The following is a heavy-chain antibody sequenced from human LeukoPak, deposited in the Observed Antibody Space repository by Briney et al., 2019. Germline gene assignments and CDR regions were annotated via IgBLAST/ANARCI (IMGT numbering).Heavy chain of an antibody. CDR3: ARTLVVINDAFDI. D-gene: IGHD3-22*01. Sequence: ASVKVSCKASGYTFTSYAMNWVRQAPGQGLEWMGWINPNSGDTNYAQKFQGRVSMTGDTSISTAYMELSRLRSDDTAVYYCARTLVVINDAFDIRGQGTMVTVSS. J-gene: IGHJ3*02. CDR1: GYTFTSYA. V-gene: IGHV1-2*02. CDR2: INPNSGDT.